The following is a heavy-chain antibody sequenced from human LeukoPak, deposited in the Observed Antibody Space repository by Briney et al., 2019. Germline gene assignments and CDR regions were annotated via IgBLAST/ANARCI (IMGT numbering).Heavy chain of an antibody. CDR3: ARDWEPGYCSSTSCYGGMDV. D-gene: IGHD2-2*01. Sequence: SETLSLTCTVSGGSISSYYWSWIRQPAGKGLEWIGRIYTSGSTNYNPSLKSRVTMSVDTSKNQFSLKLSSVTAADTAVYYCARDWEPGYCSSTSCYGGMDVWGQGTTVTVSS. CDR1: GGSISSYY. J-gene: IGHJ6*02. V-gene: IGHV4-4*07. CDR2: IYTSGST.